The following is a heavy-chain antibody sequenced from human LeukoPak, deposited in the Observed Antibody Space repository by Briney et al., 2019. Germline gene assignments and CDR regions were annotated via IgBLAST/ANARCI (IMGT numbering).Heavy chain of an antibody. CDR1: GFTFSSYW. Sequence: GGSLRLSCAASGFTFSSYWMSWVRQAPGKGLEWVANIKQDGSEKYYVDSVKGRFTISRDNAKNSLYLQMNSLRAEDTAVYYCAKYNWLSYFDYWGQGTLVTVSS. D-gene: IGHD1-20*01. CDR3: AKYNWLSYFDY. CDR2: IKQDGSEK. V-gene: IGHV3-7*01. J-gene: IGHJ4*02.